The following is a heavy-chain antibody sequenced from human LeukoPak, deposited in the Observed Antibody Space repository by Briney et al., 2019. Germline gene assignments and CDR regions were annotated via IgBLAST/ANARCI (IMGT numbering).Heavy chain of an antibody. Sequence: PGGSLRLSCAASGFTFSSYWMSWVRQAPGKGLEWVANIKQDGSEKYYVVSVKGRFTISRDNAKNSLYLQMNSLRAEDTAVYYCARAGRGAQLVRFFDYWGQGTLVTVSS. CDR3: ARAGRGAQLVRFFDY. V-gene: IGHV3-7*01. CDR2: IKQDGSEK. CDR1: GFTFSSYW. J-gene: IGHJ4*02. D-gene: IGHD6-13*01.